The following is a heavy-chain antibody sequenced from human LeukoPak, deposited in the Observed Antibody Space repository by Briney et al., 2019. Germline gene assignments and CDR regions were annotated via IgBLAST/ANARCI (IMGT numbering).Heavy chain of an antibody. CDR3: ARDPGAREVGFDY. V-gene: IGHV3-53*01. CDR1: GFTVSSNY. Sequence: GGSLRLSCAAAGFTVSSNYMSWVRQAQGKGLEWVSVIYSGGSTYYADSVKGRFTISRDNSKNTLYLQMNSLGAEDTAVHYCARDPGAREVGFDYWGQGTLVTVSS. CDR2: IYSGGST. D-gene: IGHD1-26*01. J-gene: IGHJ4*02.